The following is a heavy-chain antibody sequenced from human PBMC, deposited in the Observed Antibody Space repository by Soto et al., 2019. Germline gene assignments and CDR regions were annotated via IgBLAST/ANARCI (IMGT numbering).Heavy chain of an antibody. Sequence: EVQLLESGGGLVQPGGSLRLSCAASGFTFSSYAMRWVRQAPGKGLEWVSAISGSGGSTYYADSVKGRFTISRDNPKNKLYLQMTSLRADDTAVYYCAKGTYYYDSSGYYYFDHWGQGTLVPVSS. CDR2: ISGSGGST. V-gene: IGHV3-23*01. D-gene: IGHD3-22*01. J-gene: IGHJ4*02. CDR3: AKGTYYYDSSGYYYFDH. CDR1: GFTFSSYA.